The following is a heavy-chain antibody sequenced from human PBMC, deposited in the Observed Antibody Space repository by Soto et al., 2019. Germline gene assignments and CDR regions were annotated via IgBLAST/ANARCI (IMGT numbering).Heavy chain of an antibody. V-gene: IGHV3-23*01. Sequence: GGSLRLSCVASGFTFSRYVMSWVRQAPGKGLEWVSAISGSGGSTYYADSVKGRFTVSRDNSKNTLYLQMNSLRAEDTAVYYCAKDVVAYYYDSSGYLGYFDYWGQGTLVTVSS. D-gene: IGHD3-22*01. CDR3: AKDVVAYYYDSSGYLGYFDY. CDR1: GFTFSRYV. J-gene: IGHJ4*02. CDR2: ISGSGGST.